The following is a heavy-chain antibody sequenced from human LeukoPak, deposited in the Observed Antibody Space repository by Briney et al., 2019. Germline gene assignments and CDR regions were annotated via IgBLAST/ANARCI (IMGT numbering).Heavy chain of an antibody. CDR3: ARRDDYGDYVSWYFDY. D-gene: IGHD4-17*01. V-gene: IGHV5-51*01. J-gene: IGHJ4*02. Sequence: GESLKISCKGSGYSFTSYWIGWVRQMPGKGLKWMGIIYPGDSDTRYSPSFQGQVTISADKSISTAYLQWSSLKASDTAMYYCARRDDYGDYVSWYFDYWGQGTLVTVSS. CDR1: GYSFTSYW. CDR2: IYPGDSDT.